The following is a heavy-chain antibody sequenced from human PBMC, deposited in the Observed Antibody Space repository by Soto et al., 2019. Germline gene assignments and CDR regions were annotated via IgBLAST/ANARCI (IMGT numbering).Heavy chain of an antibody. J-gene: IGHJ5*02. CDR3: ANRARYCSGADCRA. V-gene: IGHV3-23*01. Sequence: EVQLLESGGGLVQPGGSLRLSCAASGFPFSSRAMSWVRQAPGKGLEWVSAISGSGTITYYADSVKGRFTISRDTSKNTLYLQMNSLRADDTAVYYCANRARYCSGADCRAWGQGTLVTVSS. D-gene: IGHD2-15*01. CDR1: GFPFSSRA. CDR2: ISGSGTIT.